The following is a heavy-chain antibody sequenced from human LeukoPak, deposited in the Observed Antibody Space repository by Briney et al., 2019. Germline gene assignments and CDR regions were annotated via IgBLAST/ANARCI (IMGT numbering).Heavy chain of an antibody. CDR1: GFTFSSYA. Sequence: TGGSLRLSCAASGFTFSSYAMSWVRQAPGKGLEWVSAISGSGGSTYYADSVKGRFTISRDNSKNTLYLQMNSLRAEDTAVYYCAKDGGKNIVVVVAANNWFDPWGQGTLVTVSS. CDR3: AKDGGKNIVVVVAANNWFDP. V-gene: IGHV3-23*01. D-gene: IGHD2-15*01. CDR2: ISGSGGST. J-gene: IGHJ5*02.